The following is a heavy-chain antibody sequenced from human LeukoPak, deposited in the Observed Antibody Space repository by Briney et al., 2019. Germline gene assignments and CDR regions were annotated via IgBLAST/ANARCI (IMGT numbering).Heavy chain of an antibody. CDR1: SGSISSSSYY. D-gene: IGHD2-2*01. CDR3: ASSYCSSTSCQFRLDY. CDR2: IYYSGST. V-gene: IGHV4-39*01. Sequence: SEILSLTCTVSSGSISSSSYYWGWIRQPPGKGLEWIGSIYYSGSTYYNPSLKSRVTISVDTSKNQFSLKLSSVTAADTAMYYCASSYCSSTSCQFRLDYWGQGTLVTVSS. J-gene: IGHJ4*02.